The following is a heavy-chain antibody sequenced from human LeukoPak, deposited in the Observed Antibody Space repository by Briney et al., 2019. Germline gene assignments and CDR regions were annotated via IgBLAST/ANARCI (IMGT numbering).Heavy chain of an antibody. D-gene: IGHD3-22*01. Sequence: GGSLRLSCAASGFTFRSYTMHWVRQAPGRGLEYVSAISSNGVNTDYATSVKGRSTISRDNSKNTLYLQMGSLRPEDVAVYYCARGQTPYYFDGSGPFDYWGQGSLVTVSS. CDR1: GFTFRSYT. V-gene: IGHV3-64*01. CDR2: ISSNGVNT. CDR3: ARGQTPYYFDGSGPFDY. J-gene: IGHJ4*02.